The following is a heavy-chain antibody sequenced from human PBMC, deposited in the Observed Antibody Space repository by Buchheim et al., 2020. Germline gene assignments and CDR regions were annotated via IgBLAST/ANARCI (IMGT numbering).Heavy chain of an antibody. J-gene: IGHJ4*02. V-gene: IGHV3-23*01. CDR3: AEAIRASGY. Sequence: EVQLLESGGGLVQPGGSLRLSCAASGFTFSSYAMSWVRQVPGKGLEWVSSISDSGVTTSFADSAKGRFTLSRDNSKKPLYLQMNSLRAEDTAVYYCAEAIRASGYWGQGTL. D-gene: IGHD3-10*01. CDR2: ISDSGVTT. CDR1: GFTFSSYA.